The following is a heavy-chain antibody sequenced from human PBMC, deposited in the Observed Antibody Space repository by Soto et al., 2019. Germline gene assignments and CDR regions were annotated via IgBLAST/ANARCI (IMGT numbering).Heavy chain of an antibody. Sequence: SETLSLTCNVSGDSISSGYYYWSWIRQPPGKGLEWIGHISYSGSTYYIPSLKSRLIISVDTSKNQFSLKLTSVTAADTAVYYCARESFYGADLDYWGQGIRVTVSS. CDR2: ISYSGST. D-gene: IGHD4-17*01. V-gene: IGHV4-30-4*01. J-gene: IGHJ4*02. CDR3: ARESFYGADLDY. CDR1: GDSISSGYYY.